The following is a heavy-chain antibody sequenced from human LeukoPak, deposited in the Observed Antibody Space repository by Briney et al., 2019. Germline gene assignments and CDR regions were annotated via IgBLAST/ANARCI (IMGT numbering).Heavy chain of an antibody. D-gene: IGHD1-1*01. CDR2: IQPDGIDT. Sequence: PGGSLRLSCATSGFNFNNYGMHWVREPPGKGLEWVALIQPDGIDTYYAGSVKGRFTVFRDNSKSTLYLQLNSLTPDDTAIYYCAKRDRTTEFDYWGQGTLVTVSS. J-gene: IGHJ4*02. CDR3: AKRDRTTEFDY. CDR1: GFNFNNYG. V-gene: IGHV3-30*02.